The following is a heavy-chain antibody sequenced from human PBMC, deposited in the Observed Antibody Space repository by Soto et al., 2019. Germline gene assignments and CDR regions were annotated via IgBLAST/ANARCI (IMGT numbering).Heavy chain of an antibody. D-gene: IGHD6-6*01. Sequence: ASVKVSCKASGYTFTTYAIHWVRQAPGQRLEWMGWINAGNGQTKYSQMFQGQVTISADKSISTAYLQWSSLKASDTAMYYCARHGGGSSSLLDYWGQGTLVTVSS. V-gene: IGHV1-3*01. CDR2: INAGNGQT. CDR1: GYTFTTYA. CDR3: ARHGGGSSSLLDY. J-gene: IGHJ4*02.